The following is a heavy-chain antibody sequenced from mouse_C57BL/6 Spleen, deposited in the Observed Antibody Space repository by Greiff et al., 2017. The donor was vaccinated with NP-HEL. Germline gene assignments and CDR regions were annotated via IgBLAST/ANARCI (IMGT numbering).Heavy chain of an antibody. Sequence: EVKLVESEGGLVQPGSSMKLSCTASGFPFSDYYMAWVSQVPEKGLEWVANINYDGSSTYYLDSLKSRFIISRDNAKNILYLQMSSLKSEDTATYYCARDGGNYAMDYWGQGTSVTVSS. CDR1: GFPFSDYY. J-gene: IGHJ4*01. CDR2: INYDGSST. V-gene: IGHV5-16*01. CDR3: ARDGGNYAMDY.